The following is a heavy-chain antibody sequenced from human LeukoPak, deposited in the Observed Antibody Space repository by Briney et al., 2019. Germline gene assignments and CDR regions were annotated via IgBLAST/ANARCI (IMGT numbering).Heavy chain of an antibody. V-gene: IGHV4-34*01. Sequence: SETLSLTCAAYGGSFSGYYWSWIRQPPGKGLEWIGEINHSGSTNYNPSLKSRVTIAVDTSKNQFSITLSSVAAADTGVYYCARGVYCSGGSCYIPFDCWRQGALVTVCS. J-gene: IGHJ4*02. CDR1: GGSFSGYY. D-gene: IGHD2-15*01. CDR2: INHSGST. CDR3: ARGVYCSGGSCYIPFDC.